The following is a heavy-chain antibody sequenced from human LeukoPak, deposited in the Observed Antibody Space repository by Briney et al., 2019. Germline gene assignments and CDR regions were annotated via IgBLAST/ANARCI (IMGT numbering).Heavy chain of an antibody. V-gene: IGHV4-30-2*01. CDR3: ARVFGSGLYYFDY. Sequence: SETLSLTCTVSGGSISSGGYYWSWIRQPPGKGLEWIGYIYHSGSTYYNPSLKSRVTISVDRSKNQFSLKLSSVTAADTAVYYCARVFGSGLYYFDYWGQGTLVTVSS. CDR1: GGSISSGGYY. J-gene: IGHJ4*02. D-gene: IGHD3-10*01. CDR2: IYHSGST.